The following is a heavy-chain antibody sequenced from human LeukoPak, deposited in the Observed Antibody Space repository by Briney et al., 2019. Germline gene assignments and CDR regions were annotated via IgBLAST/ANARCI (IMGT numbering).Heavy chain of an antibody. Sequence: GASLKVSCKASGYTFTGYYMHWVRQAPGQGLEWMGWINPNSGVTNYTQSFQGRVTMTRDKSITTAYMELNRLRFDDTAIYYCARSYSGPYPVAFDIWGQGTMLTVSS. CDR1: GYTFTGYY. J-gene: IGHJ3*02. CDR3: ARSYSGPYPVAFDI. D-gene: IGHD1-26*01. CDR2: INPNSGVT. V-gene: IGHV1-2*02.